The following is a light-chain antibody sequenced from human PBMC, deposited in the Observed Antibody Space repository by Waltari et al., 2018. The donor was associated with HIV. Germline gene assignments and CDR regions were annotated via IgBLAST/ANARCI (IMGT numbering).Light chain of an antibody. CDR1: SSDLGGYKY. CDR3: SSYTTSSTGV. V-gene: IGLV2-14*01. CDR2: EVS. J-gene: IGLJ3*02. Sequence: QSALTQSASVSGSPGQSLTISCTGTSSDLGGYKYVSWYQQQPGKAPKLMISEVSKRPAVVSKLCCGSKSGNTASQTSSGLQAEDEAEYYCSSYTTSSTGVFGGGTKLTVL.